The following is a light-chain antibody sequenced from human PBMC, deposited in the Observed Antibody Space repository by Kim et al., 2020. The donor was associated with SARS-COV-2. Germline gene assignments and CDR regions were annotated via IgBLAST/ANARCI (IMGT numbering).Light chain of an antibody. V-gene: IGLV3-21*04. CDR2: YDS. CDR3: QVWDSSSDHV. J-gene: IGLJ1*01. CDR1: NIGSKS. Sequence: SYELTQPPSVSVAPGKTARITCGGNNIGSKSVHWYQQKPGQAPVLVIYYDSDRPSGIPERFSASNSGNTATLTISKVEAGDEADYYCQVWDSSSDHVFGTGTKVTVL.